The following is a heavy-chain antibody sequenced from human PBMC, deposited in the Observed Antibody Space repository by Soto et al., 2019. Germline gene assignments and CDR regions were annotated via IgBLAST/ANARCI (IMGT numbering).Heavy chain of an antibody. J-gene: IGHJ4*02. CDR1: GFTFDDYA. Sequence: GGSLRLSCAASGFTFDDYAMHWVRQAPGKGLEWVSGISWNSGSIGYADSVKGRFTISRDNAKNSLYLQMNSLRAEDTALYYCAKDMGYGDYGFPGDYWGQGTLVTVSS. CDR3: AKDMGYGDYGFPGDY. V-gene: IGHV3-9*01. D-gene: IGHD4-17*01. CDR2: ISWNSGSI.